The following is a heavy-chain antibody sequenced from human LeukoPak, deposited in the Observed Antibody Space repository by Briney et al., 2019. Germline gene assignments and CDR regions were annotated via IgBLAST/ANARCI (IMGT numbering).Heavy chain of an antibody. Sequence: SETLSLTCTVSGGSISSYYWSWIRQPPGKRLEWIGYIYHSGSTNYNSSLKSRVTISVDTSKNQFSLKLSSVTAADTAVYYCARHAAFAKYQSHLTHFDYWGQGTLVTVSS. D-gene: IGHD2-2*01. V-gene: IGHV4-59*08. CDR1: GGSISSYY. J-gene: IGHJ4*02. CDR3: ARHAAFAKYQSHLTHFDY. CDR2: IYHSGST.